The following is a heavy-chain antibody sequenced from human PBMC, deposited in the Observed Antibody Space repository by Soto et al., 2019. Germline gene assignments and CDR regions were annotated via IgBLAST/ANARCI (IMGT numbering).Heavy chain of an antibody. J-gene: IGHJ4*02. Sequence: QLQLQESGSGLVKTSQTLSLTCAVSGGSISSGYSWTWIRQPPGKGLEWIGYIYHNGGTYYSPSLKSRVTISLDRSKNQFSLNLSSVTAADTAVYYCATGRVYSGYDYWGQGTLVTVSS. D-gene: IGHD5-12*01. CDR3: ATGRVYSGYDY. V-gene: IGHV4-30-2*01. CDR2: IYHNGGT. CDR1: GGSISSGYS.